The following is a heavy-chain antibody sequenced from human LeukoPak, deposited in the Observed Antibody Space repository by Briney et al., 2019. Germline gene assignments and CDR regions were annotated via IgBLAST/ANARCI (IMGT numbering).Heavy chain of an antibody. Sequence: SQTLSLTCAVSGGSISSGGYSWSWIRQPPGKGLEWIGYIYHSGSTYYNPSLKSRVTISVDRSKNQFSLKLSSVTAADTAVYYCARERRGYDFWSGYYTAPFFDYWGQGTLVTVSS. D-gene: IGHD3-3*01. CDR2: IYHSGST. V-gene: IGHV4-30-2*01. J-gene: IGHJ4*02. CDR1: GGSISSGGYS. CDR3: ARERRGYDFWSGYYTAPFFDY.